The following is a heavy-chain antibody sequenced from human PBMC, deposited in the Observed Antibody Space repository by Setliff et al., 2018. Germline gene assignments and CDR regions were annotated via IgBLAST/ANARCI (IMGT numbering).Heavy chain of an antibody. CDR2: ISSSGSLI. V-gene: IGHV3-11*01. J-gene: IGHJ4*02. D-gene: IGHD6-19*01. CDR1: GASISANHY. Sequence: LSLTCTVSGASISANHYWGWIRQTPGKGLEWVAYISSSGSLIYYPDSVKGRFTISRDNAKKSVDLQMNSLRAEDTAVYYCATKAVAGTGGQGTLVTVSS. CDR3: ATKAVAGT.